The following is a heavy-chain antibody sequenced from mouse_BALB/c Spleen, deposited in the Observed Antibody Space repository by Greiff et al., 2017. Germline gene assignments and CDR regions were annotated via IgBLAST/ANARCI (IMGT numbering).Heavy chain of an antibody. CDR1: GYTFSSYW. V-gene: IGHV1-9*01. D-gene: IGHD2-3*01. J-gene: IGHJ2*01. CDR2: ILPGSGST. Sequence: QVQLQQSGAELMKPGASVKISCKATGYTFSSYWIEWVKQRPGHGLEWIGEILPGSGSTNYNEKFKGKATFTADTSSNTAYMQLSSLTSEDSAVYYCARSVYDGYYGDYWGQGTTLTVSS. CDR3: ARSVYDGYYGDY.